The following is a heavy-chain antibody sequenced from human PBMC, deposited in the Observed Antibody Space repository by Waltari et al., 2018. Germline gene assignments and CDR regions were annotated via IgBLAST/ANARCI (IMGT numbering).Heavy chain of an antibody. V-gene: IGHV4-38-2*01. CDR3: ARTVSPTDYGDYVGAFDI. J-gene: IGHJ3*02. CDR1: GYSISSGYY. D-gene: IGHD4-17*01. Sequence: QVQLQESGPGLVQPSETLSLTCAVSGYSISSGYYWGWIRQHPGKGLEWIGSIYHSGSTYDNPSLKSRVTISVDTSKNQFSLKLSSVTAADTAVYYCARTVSPTDYGDYVGAFDIWGQGTMVTVSS. CDR2: IYHSGST.